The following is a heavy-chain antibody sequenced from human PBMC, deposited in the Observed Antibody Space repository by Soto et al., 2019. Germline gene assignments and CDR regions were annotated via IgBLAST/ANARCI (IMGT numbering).Heavy chain of an antibody. CDR2: ISHTGTA. Sequence: ASETLSIMNTVSGGSISDLDDRWNYISQPLGKGLDWIGTISHTGTAYYNPSLESRVGISIDTSENQFSLNLNSVTAADTAVYYCASLAYDTTVAKCYNDDAFELWGQGTMVTVSS. J-gene: IGHJ3*01. CDR3: ASLAYDTTVAKCYNDDAFEL. D-gene: IGHD3-22*01. V-gene: IGHV4-39*01. CDR1: GGSISDLDDR.